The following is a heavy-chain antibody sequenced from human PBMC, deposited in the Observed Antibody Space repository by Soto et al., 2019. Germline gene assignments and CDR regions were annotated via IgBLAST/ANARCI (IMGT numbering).Heavy chain of an antibody. D-gene: IGHD2-21*01. CDR3: ARAQYCGGDCYYTNFDY. CDR1: GFTFSSYS. V-gene: IGHV3-48*01. Sequence: GGSLRLSCAASGFTFSSYSMNWVRQAPGKGLEWVSYISSSSSTIYYADSVKGRFTISRDNAKNSLYLQMNSLRAEDTAVYYCARAQYCGGDCYYTNFDYWGQGTLVTVSS. CDR2: ISSSSSTI. J-gene: IGHJ4*02.